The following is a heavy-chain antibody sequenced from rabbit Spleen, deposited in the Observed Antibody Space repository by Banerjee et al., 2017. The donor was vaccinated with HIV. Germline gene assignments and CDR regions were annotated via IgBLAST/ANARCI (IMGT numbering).Heavy chain of an antibody. D-gene: IGHD2-1*01. CDR3: ARGSAAMTMVITGFYFNL. Sequence: EESGGDLVKPEGSLTLTCKASGLDFSSSYWICWVRQAPGKGLEWIACIYAGSSSNTYYASWAKGRFTISKTSSTTVTLQMTSLTAADTATYFCARGSAAMTMVITGFYFNLWGPGTLVTVS. V-gene: IGHV1S45*01. CDR2: IYAGSSSNT. CDR1: GLDFSSSYW. J-gene: IGHJ4*01.